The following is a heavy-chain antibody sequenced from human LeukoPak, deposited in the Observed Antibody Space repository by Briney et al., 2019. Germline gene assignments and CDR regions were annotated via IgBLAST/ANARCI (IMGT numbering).Heavy chain of an antibody. CDR3: ATSRGSWPDYFDY. CDR2: MTDSGSTI. CDR1: GFTFSSYE. D-gene: IGHD6-13*01. J-gene: IGHJ4*02. Sequence: GGSLRLSCAASGFTFSSYEMNWVRQAPGKGLEWVSYMTDSGSTIYYADSVKGRFTISRDNAKNSLYLQMNSLRAEDTAVYYCATSRGSWPDYFDYWGQGTLVTVSS. V-gene: IGHV3-48*03.